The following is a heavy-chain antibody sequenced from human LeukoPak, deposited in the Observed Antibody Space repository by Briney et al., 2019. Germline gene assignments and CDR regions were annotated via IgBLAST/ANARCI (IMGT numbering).Heavy chain of an antibody. J-gene: IGHJ6*02. V-gene: IGHV4-59*01. CDR3: ARVVGSWYYYYYGMDV. D-gene: IGHD6-13*01. Sequence: SETLSLTCSVSGGSISSYYWSWIRQPPGKGLEWIGYIHYSGSTNYNPSLKSRVTISVDTSKNQFSLKLKSVTAADTAVYYCARVVGSWYYYYYGMDVWGQGTTVTVSS. CDR2: IHYSGST. CDR1: GGSISSYY.